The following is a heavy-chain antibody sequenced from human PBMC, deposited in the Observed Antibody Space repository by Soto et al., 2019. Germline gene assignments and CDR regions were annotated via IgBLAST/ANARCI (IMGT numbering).Heavy chain of an antibody. D-gene: IGHD3-10*01. V-gene: IGHV4-34*01. CDR3: ARQTYYYGSGSPRGRYYYYMDV. CDR2: INHSGST. J-gene: IGHJ6*03. Sequence: PSETLSLTCAVYGGSFSGYYWSWIRQPPGKGLEWIGEINHSGSTNYNPPLKSRVTISVDTSKNQFTLKLSSVTAADTAVYYCARQTYYYGSGSPRGRYYYYMDVWGKGTTVTVSS. CDR1: GGSFSGYY.